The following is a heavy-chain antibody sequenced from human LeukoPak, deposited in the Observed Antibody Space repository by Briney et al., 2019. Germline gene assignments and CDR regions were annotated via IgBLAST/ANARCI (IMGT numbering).Heavy chain of an antibody. CDR3: AKRFCSDTRCFHFDY. CDR2: ISASGDNT. V-gene: IGHV3-23*01. D-gene: IGHD2-2*01. Sequence: GGCLRLSCAASGLTFAGCDMSWVRQAPGEGLEWVSTISASGDNTYYAGSVKGRFTFSRDNSKNTLYLQMDSLRAEDTAVYYCAKRFCSDTRCFHFDYWGQGSLVTVSS. J-gene: IGHJ4*02. CDR1: GLTFAGCD.